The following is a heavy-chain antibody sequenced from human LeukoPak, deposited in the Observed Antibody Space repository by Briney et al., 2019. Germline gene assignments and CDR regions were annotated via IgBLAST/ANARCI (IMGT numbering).Heavy chain of an antibody. CDR3: AIIRRGYSYGEFDP. CDR1: GYPFTSYG. Sequence: ASVKVSCKASGYPFTSYGISWVRQAPGQGLEWMGWISAYSGNTNYAQKLQGRVTMTTDTSTSTAYMELRSLRSDDTAVYYCAIIRRGYSYGEFDPWGQGTLVTVSS. V-gene: IGHV1-18*01. D-gene: IGHD5-18*01. J-gene: IGHJ5*02. CDR2: ISAYSGNT.